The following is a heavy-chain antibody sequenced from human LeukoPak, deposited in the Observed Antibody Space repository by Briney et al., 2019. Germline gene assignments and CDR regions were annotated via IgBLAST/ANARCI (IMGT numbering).Heavy chain of an antibody. CDR2: ISSSGGST. J-gene: IGHJ4*02. D-gene: IGHD3-10*01. CDR1: GFTFSSYA. V-gene: IGHV3-23*01. Sequence: PGGSLRLSCVDSGFTFSSYAMSWVRQAPGKGLEWVSVISSSGGSTYYAESVKGRFTISRDNSKNTLYLQMKSLRAEDTAVYYCGSFGVTMVRGVIITGGSEFDYWGQGTLVTVSS. CDR3: GSFGVTMVRGVIITGGSEFDY.